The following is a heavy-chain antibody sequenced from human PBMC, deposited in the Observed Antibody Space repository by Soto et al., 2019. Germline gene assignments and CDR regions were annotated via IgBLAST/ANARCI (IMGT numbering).Heavy chain of an antibody. CDR3: TTEYYYDSSGYYPFDY. CDR1: GFTFSNAW. J-gene: IGHJ4*02. CDR2: IKSKTDGGTT. D-gene: IGHD3-22*01. Sequence: EVQLVESGGGLVKPGGSLRLSCAASGFTFSNAWMSWVRQAPGKGLEWVGRIKSKTDGGTTDYAAPVKGRFTISRDDSKNTLYLQMNSLKTEDTAVYYCTTEYYYDSSGYYPFDYWCQGTLVTVSS. V-gene: IGHV3-15*01.